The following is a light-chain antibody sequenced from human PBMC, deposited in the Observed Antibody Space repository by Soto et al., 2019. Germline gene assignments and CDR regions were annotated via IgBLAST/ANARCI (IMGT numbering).Light chain of an antibody. Sequence: DIQMTQSPSTLSASVGDRVTITCRASQSITSWLAWYQQKPGKAPKLLIYKASILESGVPSRFSGSGSGTDFTLTISSPQPDDFATYYCQHYNTYWTFGQGTKVEIK. CDR2: KAS. CDR1: QSITSW. CDR3: QHYNTYWT. J-gene: IGKJ1*01. V-gene: IGKV1-5*03.